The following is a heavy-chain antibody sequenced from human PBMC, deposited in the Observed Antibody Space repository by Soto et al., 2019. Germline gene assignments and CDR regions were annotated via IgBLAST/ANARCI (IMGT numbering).Heavy chain of an antibody. CDR3: ASWVDGDQYFQH. J-gene: IGHJ1*01. D-gene: IGHD4-17*01. CDR2: ISAYNGNT. Sequence: AASVKVSCKASGYTFTSYGISWVRQAPGQGLEWMGWISAYNGNTNYAQKLQGRVTMTTDTSTSTAYMELRSLRSDDTAVYYCASWVDGDQYFQHWGQGTLVTVSS. V-gene: IGHV1-18*01. CDR1: GYTFTSYG.